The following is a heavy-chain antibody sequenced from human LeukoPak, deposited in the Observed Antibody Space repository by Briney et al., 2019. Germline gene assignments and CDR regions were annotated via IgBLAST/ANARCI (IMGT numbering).Heavy chain of an antibody. Sequence: ASVKVSCKASGYTFTGYYMHWVRQAPGQVLEWMGWINPNSGGTNYAQKFQGRVTMTRDTSISTAYMELSRLRSDDTAVYYCARRPAAAGTTRGYYYYMDVWGKGTTVTVSS. CDR2: INPNSGGT. J-gene: IGHJ6*03. CDR3: ARRPAAAGTTRGYYYYMDV. V-gene: IGHV1-2*02. CDR1: GYTFTGYY. D-gene: IGHD6-13*01.